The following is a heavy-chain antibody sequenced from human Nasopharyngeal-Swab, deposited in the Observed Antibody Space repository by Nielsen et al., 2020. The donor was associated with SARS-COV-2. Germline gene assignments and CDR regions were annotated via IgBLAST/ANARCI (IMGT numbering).Heavy chain of an antibody. CDR1: GYTFTSYY. CDR3: AREIAGRVEGDWFDP. D-gene: IGHD6-13*01. V-gene: IGHV1-46*01. Sequence: ASVQVSCKASGYTFTSYYMNWVRQAPGQGLEWMGIINTSGGSTSYAQKFQGRVTMTRDTSTSTVYMELSSLRSEDTAVYYCAREIAGRVEGDWFDPWGQGTLVTVSS. CDR2: INTSGGST. J-gene: IGHJ5*02.